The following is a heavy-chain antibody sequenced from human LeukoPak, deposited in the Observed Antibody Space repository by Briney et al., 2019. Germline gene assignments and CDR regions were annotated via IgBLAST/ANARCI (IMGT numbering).Heavy chain of an antibody. V-gene: IGHV4-30-4*08. J-gene: IGHJ5*02. D-gene: IGHD2-2*01. CDR3: ARGWGYCSSTSCRESAWFDP. CDR1: GGSISSGDYY. CDR2: IYYSGST. Sequence: PSETLSLTCTVSGGSISSGDYYWSWIRQPPGKGLEWIGYIYYSGSTYYNPSLKSRVTISVDTSKNQFSLKLSSVTAADTAVYYCARGWGYCSSTSCRESAWFDPWGQGTPVTVSS.